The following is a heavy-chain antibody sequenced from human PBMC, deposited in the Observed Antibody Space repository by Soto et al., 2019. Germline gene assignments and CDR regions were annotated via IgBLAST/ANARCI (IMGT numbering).Heavy chain of an antibody. Sequence: QVQLVESGGGVVQPGRSLRLSCAASGFTFSDYNMHWVRQAPGKGLQWVAVIWFNGGAKYYADSVKGRFTISRDNSKSTLYLEMNSLRDEDTAVYYCARDPRMYYDTLAYFDYWGQGTRVTVSS. V-gene: IGHV3-33*01. CDR1: GFTFSDYN. D-gene: IGHD3-9*01. CDR2: IWFNGGAK. J-gene: IGHJ4*02. CDR3: ARDPRMYYDTLAYFDY.